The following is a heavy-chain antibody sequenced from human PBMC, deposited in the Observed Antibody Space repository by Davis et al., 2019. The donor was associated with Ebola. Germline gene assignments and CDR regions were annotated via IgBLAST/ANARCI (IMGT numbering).Heavy chain of an antibody. CDR2: VYNRETT. Sequence: MPGGSLRLSCTVSGGSIGTYAWSCIRQSPGKGLEWIGFVYNRETTNYNPSLNSRVSIPKDTSKNQFSLKLSSVSAADTAVYYCAALFSGSYLAYVDVWGKGTTVTVS. D-gene: IGHD1-26*01. V-gene: IGHV4-59*01. CDR1: GGSIGTYA. CDR3: AALFSGSYLAYVDV. J-gene: IGHJ6*03.